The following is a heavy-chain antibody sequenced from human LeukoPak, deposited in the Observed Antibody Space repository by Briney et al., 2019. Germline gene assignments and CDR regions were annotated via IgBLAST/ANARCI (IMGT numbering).Heavy chain of an antibody. J-gene: IGHJ5*02. D-gene: IGHD3-3*01. CDR2: ISGSGGST. Sequence: GGSLRLSCAASGFTFSSYAMSWVRQAPGRGLEWVSAISGSGGSTYYADSVKGRFTISRDNSKNTLYLQMNSLRAEDTAVYYCANDLESPLFWSGSLSWFDPWGQGTLVTVSS. CDR1: GFTFSSYA. V-gene: IGHV3-23*01. CDR3: ANDLESPLFWSGSLSWFDP.